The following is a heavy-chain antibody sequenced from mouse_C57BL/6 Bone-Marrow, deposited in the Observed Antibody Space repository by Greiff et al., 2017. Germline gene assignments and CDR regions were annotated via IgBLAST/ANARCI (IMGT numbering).Heavy chain of an antibody. Sequence: QVQLQQSGAELAKPGASVKLSCKASGYTFTSYWMHWVKQRPGQGLEWIGYINPSSGYTKYNQKFKDKAPLTADKSSSTAYMQLSSLTYEDSAVYYCARSWLLFFDYWGQGTTLTVSS. CDR3: ARSWLLFFDY. D-gene: IGHD2-3*01. J-gene: IGHJ2*01. V-gene: IGHV1-7*01. CDR1: GYTFTSYW. CDR2: INPSSGYT.